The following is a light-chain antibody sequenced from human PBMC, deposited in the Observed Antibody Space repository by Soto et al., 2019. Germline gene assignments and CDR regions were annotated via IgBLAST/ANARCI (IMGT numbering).Light chain of an antibody. CDR1: STDVGGYNY. J-gene: IGLJ2*01. CDR2: EVN. Sequence: QSALTQPPSASGSPGQSVTISCTGSSTDVGGYNYVSWYQQHPGKAPKLMIYEVNERPSGVPDRFSGSKSGNTASLTVSGLEAEEEADYCCCSYTGSNVVFGGGTKLTVL. CDR3: CSYTGSNVV. V-gene: IGLV2-8*01.